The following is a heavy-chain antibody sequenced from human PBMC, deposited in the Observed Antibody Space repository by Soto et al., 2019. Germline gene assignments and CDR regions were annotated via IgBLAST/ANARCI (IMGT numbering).Heavy chain of an antibody. V-gene: IGHV3-30*04. CDR3: VSEVGAKNFDY. J-gene: IGHJ4*02. CDR2: ISHDSTYR. Sequence: PGGSLRLSCAVSGFTFSSYALHWARQAPGKGLEWVAVISHDSTYRNFPDSVKGRFTVFRDNTKNTKDWQMSSLRVDDTAIYYCVSEVGAKNFDYLGQGTPVTVSS. CDR1: GFTFSSYA. D-gene: IGHD1-26*01.